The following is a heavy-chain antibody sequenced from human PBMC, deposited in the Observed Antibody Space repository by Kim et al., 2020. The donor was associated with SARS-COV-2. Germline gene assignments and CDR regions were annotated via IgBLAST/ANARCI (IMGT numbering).Heavy chain of an antibody. CDR2: ISYDGSNK. V-gene: IGHV3-30-3*01. CDR3: AREGGYRIDY. D-gene: IGHD1-26*01. J-gene: IGHJ4*01. CDR1: GFTFSSYA. Sequence: GGSLRLSCAASGFTFSSYAMHWVRQAPGKGLEWVAVISYDGSNKYYADSVKGRFTISRDNSKNTLYLQMNSLRAEDTAVYYCAREGGYRIDYWGQGTLVSVSS.